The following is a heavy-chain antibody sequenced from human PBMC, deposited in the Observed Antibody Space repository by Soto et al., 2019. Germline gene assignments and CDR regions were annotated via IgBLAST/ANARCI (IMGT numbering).Heavy chain of an antibody. V-gene: IGHV4-4*02. CDR1: SGSISSSNW. J-gene: IGHJ4*02. CDR2: IDHSGST. CDR3: ARGKYYYYIWGSYRRRGGDYFDY. Sequence: QVQLQESGPGLVKPSGTLSLTCAVSSGSISSSNWWSWVRQPPGKGLEWIGEIDHSGSTNYNPSLKSRVTISVDKSKNQVALKLSSVTAADTAVYYCARGKYYYYIWGSYRRRGGDYFDYWGQGTLVTVSS. D-gene: IGHD3-16*02.